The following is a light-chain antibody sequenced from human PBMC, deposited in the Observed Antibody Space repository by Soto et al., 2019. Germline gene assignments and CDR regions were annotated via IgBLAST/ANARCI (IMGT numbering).Light chain of an antibody. CDR3: QQSYSHMIT. CDR2: AAS. V-gene: IGKV1-39*01. J-gene: IGKJ5*01. Sequence: DIQMTQSPSSLSASVGDRVTITCRATQSISTFLNWYQQKPGTAPKLLIYAASSLQSGVPSRFSGSGSGTDFALTISSLQPEDFATYFCQQSYSHMITFGQGTRLEIK. CDR1: QSISTF.